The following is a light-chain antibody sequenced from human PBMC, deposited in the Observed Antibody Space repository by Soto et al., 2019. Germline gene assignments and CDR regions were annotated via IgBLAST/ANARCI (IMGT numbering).Light chain of an antibody. Sequence: QSVLTQPASVSGSPGQSSTISCTGTSSDVGGYNFVSWYQQHPGKAPKLMIYDVSNRPSGASNRFSGSKSGNTASLTIYGLQAEDEADYYCSSYTSSNTYVFGTGTKVTVL. CDR2: DVS. J-gene: IGLJ1*01. CDR3: SSYTSSNTYV. CDR1: SSDVGGYNF. V-gene: IGLV2-14*01.